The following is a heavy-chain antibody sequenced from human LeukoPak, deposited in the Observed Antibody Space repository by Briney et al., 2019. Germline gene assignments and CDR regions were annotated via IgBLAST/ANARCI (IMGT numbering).Heavy chain of an antibody. CDR2: IRGSGDRT. CDR1: GFTFSSYA. V-gene: IGHV3-23*01. CDR3: AKEVSDSPYADAFYI. Sequence: GGSLRLSCVASGFTFSSYAMSWVRQAPGKGLERVSSIRGSGDRTSFADSEKGRFTISRDNSKNTLYLQMTSLRAEDTAVYFCAKEVSDSPYADAFYIWGHGTMVTVSS. D-gene: IGHD3-3*01. J-gene: IGHJ3*02.